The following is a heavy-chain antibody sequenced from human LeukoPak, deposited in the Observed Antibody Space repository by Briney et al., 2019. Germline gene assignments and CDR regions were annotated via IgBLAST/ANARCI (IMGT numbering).Heavy chain of an antibody. Sequence: PSETLSLTCTVSGGSISSYYWSWIRQPPGKGLEWIGYIYYSGSTNYNPSLKSRVTISVDTSKNQFSLKLSSVTAADTAVYYRARHPIDILTGYYQGSWFDPWGQGTLVTVSS. CDR1: GGSISSYY. V-gene: IGHV4-59*08. CDR3: ARHPIDILTGYYQGSWFDP. J-gene: IGHJ5*02. D-gene: IGHD3-9*01. CDR2: IYYSGST.